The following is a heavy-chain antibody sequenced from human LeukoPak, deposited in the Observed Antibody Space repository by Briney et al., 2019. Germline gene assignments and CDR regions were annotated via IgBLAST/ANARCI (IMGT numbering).Heavy chain of an antibody. Sequence: ASVKVSCKASGYTFTSYYMHWVRQAPGQGLEWMGIINPSGGSTSYAQKFQGRVTMTRDTSTSTAYMELSSLRSEDTAVYYCAATGRGNSGSYYPIYQPHFDYWGQGTLVTVSS. V-gene: IGHV1-46*01. CDR3: AATGRGNSGSYYPIYQPHFDY. J-gene: IGHJ4*02. CDR1: GYTFTSYY. D-gene: IGHD1-26*01. CDR2: INPSGGST.